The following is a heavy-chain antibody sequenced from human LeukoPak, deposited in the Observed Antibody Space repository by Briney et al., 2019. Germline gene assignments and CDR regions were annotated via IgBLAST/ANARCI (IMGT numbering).Heavy chain of an antibody. CDR2: IYYSGSA. Sequence: SETLSLTCTVSGGSISNYYWSWIRQPPGKGLEWIGYIYYSGSAKYNPSLKSRVTISVDTSKNQFSLKLSSVTAADTAVYYCAKDRLSSGWWGLFDYWGQGTLVTVSS. CDR3: AKDRLSSGWWGLFDY. J-gene: IGHJ4*02. CDR1: GGSISNYY. D-gene: IGHD6-19*01. V-gene: IGHV4-59*01.